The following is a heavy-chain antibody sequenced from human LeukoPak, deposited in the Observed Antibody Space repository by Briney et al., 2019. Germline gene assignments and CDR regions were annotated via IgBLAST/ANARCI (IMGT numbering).Heavy chain of an antibody. J-gene: IGHJ4*02. CDR1: GGSISNYY. CDR3: AREAVAGPQYYFDY. V-gene: IGHV4-4*07. D-gene: IGHD6-19*01. Sequence: SETLSLTCTVSGGSISNYYWSWIRQPAGKGLEWIGRIYTSGSTNYNPSLKSRVTMSVDTSKNQFSLKLSSVTAADTAVYYCAREAVAGPQYYFDYWGQGTLVTVSS. CDR2: IYTSGST.